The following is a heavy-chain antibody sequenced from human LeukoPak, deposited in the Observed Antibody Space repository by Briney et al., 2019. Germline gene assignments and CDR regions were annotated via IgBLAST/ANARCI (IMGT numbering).Heavy chain of an antibody. V-gene: IGHV3-30-3*01. J-gene: IGHJ1*01. CDR2: ISYDGSNK. Sequence: GGSLRLSCAASGFTFSTYATHWVRQAPGKGLEWVAVISYDGSNKYYADSVKGRFTISRDNSKNTLYLQMNSLRAEDTAVYYCARDIYDSSGYYYDSAEYFQHWGQGTLVTVSS. CDR3: ARDIYDSSGYYYDSAEYFQH. D-gene: IGHD3-22*01. CDR1: GFTFSTYA.